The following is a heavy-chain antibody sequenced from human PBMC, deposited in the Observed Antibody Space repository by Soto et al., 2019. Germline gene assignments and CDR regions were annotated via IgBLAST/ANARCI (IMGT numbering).Heavy chain of an antibody. CDR1: GFTFSNAW. V-gene: IGHV3-15*01. CDR3: STDLLGDAFDI. J-gene: IGHJ3*02. Sequence: GGSLRLSCAASGFTFSNAWMSWVRQAPGKGLEWVGRIKSKTDGGTTDYAAPVKGRFTISRDDSKNTLYLQMNSLKTEDTAVYYCSTDLLGDAFDIWGQGTMVTVSS. CDR2: IKSKTDGGTT. D-gene: IGHD3-16*01.